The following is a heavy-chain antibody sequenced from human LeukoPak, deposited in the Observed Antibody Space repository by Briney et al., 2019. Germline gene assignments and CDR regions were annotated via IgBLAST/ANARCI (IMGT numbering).Heavy chain of an antibody. CDR3: AIYITMVRRFDP. CDR2: ISDSGGSA. V-gene: IGHV3-23*01. CDR1: GFTFSSYA. D-gene: IGHD3-10*01. J-gene: IGHJ5*02. Sequence: GGSLRLSCAASGFTFSSYAMSWVRQAPGKGLEWVSAISDSGGSAYYADSVKGRFTISRDNSKNTLYLQMNSLRAEDTAVYYCAIYITMVRRFDPWGQGTLVTVSS.